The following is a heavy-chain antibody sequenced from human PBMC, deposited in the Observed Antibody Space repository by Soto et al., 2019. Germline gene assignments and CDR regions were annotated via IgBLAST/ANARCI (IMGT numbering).Heavy chain of an antibody. CDR2: IYPGDSDT. CDR1: GYSFTSFW. D-gene: IGHD3-16*01. CDR3: ASRDRFGASRTFGMYG. Sequence: GASLKISCKGSGYSFTSFWIGWVLQIPGKGLEWMGIIYPGDSDTRYSPSFQGQVTISADKSVSTAYLQWSSLKASDTAIYYCASRDRFGASRTFGMYGWGQGTTVTVAS. J-gene: IGHJ6*02. V-gene: IGHV5-51*01.